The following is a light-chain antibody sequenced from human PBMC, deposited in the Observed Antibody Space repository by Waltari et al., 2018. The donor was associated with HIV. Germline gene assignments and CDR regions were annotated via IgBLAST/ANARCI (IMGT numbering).Light chain of an antibody. J-gene: IGLJ2*01. CDR1: SSDIGAYDS. CDR2: EVT. CDR3: SSSGDNNWLL. V-gene: IGLV2-8*01. Sequence: QSALTQPPSASGSLVQPVTISCIGSSSDIGAYDSVSWFQQLPHNAPTLLLYEVTKRPSGVPDPFSGSRSGKTAFLTVSGLQPNDTAAYFCSSSGDNNWLLFGGGTNLTVL.